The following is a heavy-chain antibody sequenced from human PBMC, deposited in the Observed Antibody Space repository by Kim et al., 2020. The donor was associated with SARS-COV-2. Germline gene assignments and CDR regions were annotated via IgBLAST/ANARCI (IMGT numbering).Heavy chain of an antibody. Sequence: GGSLRLSCAASGFTFSSYWMSWVRQAPGKGLEWVANIKQDGSEKYYVDSVKGRFTISRDNAKNSLYLQMNSLRAEDTAVYYCARDSSGWTLGGWYFDYWGQGTLVTVSS. J-gene: IGHJ4*02. D-gene: IGHD6-19*01. V-gene: IGHV3-7*03. CDR1: GFTFSSYW. CDR3: ARDSSGWTLGGWYFDY. CDR2: IKQDGSEK.